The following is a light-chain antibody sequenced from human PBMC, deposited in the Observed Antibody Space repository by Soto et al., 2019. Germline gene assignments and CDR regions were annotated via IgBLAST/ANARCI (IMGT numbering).Light chain of an antibody. CDR1: SSDVGGYNY. CDR2: DVS. CDR3: SSYTSSSTYV. Sequence: QSALTQPPSVSGSPGQSITISCTGTSSDVGGYNYVSWYQQHPGKAPKLMIYDVSNRPSGVSNRFSGSKSGNTASLTISGLQGEDEADYYCSSYTSSSTYVFGSGTKLTVL. V-gene: IGLV2-14*01. J-gene: IGLJ1*01.